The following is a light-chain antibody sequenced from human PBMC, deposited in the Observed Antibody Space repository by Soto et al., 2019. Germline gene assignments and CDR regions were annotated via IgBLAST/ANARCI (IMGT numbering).Light chain of an antibody. V-gene: IGLV2-14*01. CDR2: DVS. J-gene: IGLJ2*01. CDR1: SSDVGGYNY. Sequence: QSALTQPASVPGSPGQSITTSCTGTSSDVGGYNYVSWYQQHPGKAPKLMIYDVSNRPSGVSNRFSGSKSGNTASLTISGLQAEDEADYYCSSYTSSSTPVVFGGGTKLTVL. CDR3: SSYTSSSTPVV.